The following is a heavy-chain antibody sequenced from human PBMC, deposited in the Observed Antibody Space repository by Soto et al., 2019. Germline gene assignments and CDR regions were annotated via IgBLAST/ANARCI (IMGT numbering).Heavy chain of an antibody. J-gene: IGHJ4*02. CDR3: ARGQVVAAQH. Sequence: QLQLQESGSGLVKPSQTLSLTCAVSGGSIRSGGYSWSWIRQPPGKGLEWIGSIYHSGSTYYNPSLKSRVTISVDRPKNQFSRKLSSVTAADTAVYYCARGQVVAAQHWGQGTLVTVSS. CDR2: IYHSGST. D-gene: IGHD2-15*01. V-gene: IGHV4-30-2*01. CDR1: GGSIRSGGYS.